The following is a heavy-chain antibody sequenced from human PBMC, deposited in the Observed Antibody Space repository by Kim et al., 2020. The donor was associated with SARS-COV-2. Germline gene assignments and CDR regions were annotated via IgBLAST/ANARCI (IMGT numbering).Heavy chain of an antibody. CDR1: GLTFSVYW. J-gene: IGHJ4*02. D-gene: IGHD6-19*01. V-gene: IGHV3-74*01. Sequence: GGSLRLSCAASGLTFSVYWMHWVRQVPGKGLVWVSRINSDGSTTNYADSVKGRYNIYRQNTKNLLYLKMNSLRPEDTAVYYCASRGALAGIYNFFYWGQG. CDR2: INSDGSTT. CDR3: ASRGALAGIYNFFY.